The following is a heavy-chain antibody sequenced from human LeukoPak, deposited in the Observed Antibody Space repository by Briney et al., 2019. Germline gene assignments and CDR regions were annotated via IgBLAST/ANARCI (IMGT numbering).Heavy chain of an antibody. CDR1: GLTFTNAW. V-gene: IGHV3-15*01. Sequence: GGSLRLSCAASGLTFTNAWKSWARQAPGKGLEWVGHINSKADGGTTNYAAPVKDRFTISRDDSKNTVYLQMNSLKTEDTAVYYCSGAFLAYWGQGTLVTVSS. CDR3: SGAFLAY. J-gene: IGHJ4*02. CDR2: INSKADGGTT.